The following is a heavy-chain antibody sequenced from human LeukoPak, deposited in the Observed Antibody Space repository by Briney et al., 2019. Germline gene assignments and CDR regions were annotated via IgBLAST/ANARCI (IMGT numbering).Heavy chain of an antibody. CDR2: ISGSGGST. CDR1: GFTFSSYA. V-gene: IGHV3-23*01. D-gene: IGHD2-15*01. CDR3: AKDLRARVVAASFNWFDP. Sequence: PGGSLRLSCAASGFTFSSYAMSWVRQAPGKGLEWVSAISGSGGSTYYADSVKGRFTISRDNSKNTLYLQMNSLRAEDTAVYYCAKDLRARVVAASFNWFDPWGQGTLVTVSS. J-gene: IGHJ5*02.